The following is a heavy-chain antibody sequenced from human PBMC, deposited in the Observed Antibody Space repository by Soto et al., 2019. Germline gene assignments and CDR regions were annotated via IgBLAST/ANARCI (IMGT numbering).Heavy chain of an antibody. Sequence: DSVKVSCKASGYTFTSYGISWVRQAPGQGLEWMGWISAYNGNTNYAQKLQGRVTMTTDTSTSTAYMELRSLRSDDTAVYYCARDVAGIAAAGYPPDNAFDYSGPAPLVTVSS. CDR2: ISAYNGNT. CDR1: GYTFTSYG. D-gene: IGHD6-13*01. CDR3: ARDVAGIAAAGYPPDNAFDY. J-gene: IGHJ4*02. V-gene: IGHV1-18*01.